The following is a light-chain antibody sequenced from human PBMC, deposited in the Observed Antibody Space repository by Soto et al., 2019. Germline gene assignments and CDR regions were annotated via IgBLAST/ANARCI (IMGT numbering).Light chain of an antibody. CDR2: GVS. V-gene: IGKV3-20*01. Sequence: EIVLTQPPGTLSLSPGERATLSCRASQSVSSRYLAWYQQKPGQAPRLLISGVSKRATGIPDRFSGDGSGTDFTLTISRLEPEDFALYICHQYDGSPITFGQGTRLENK. J-gene: IGKJ5*01. CDR3: HQYDGSPIT. CDR1: QSVSSRY.